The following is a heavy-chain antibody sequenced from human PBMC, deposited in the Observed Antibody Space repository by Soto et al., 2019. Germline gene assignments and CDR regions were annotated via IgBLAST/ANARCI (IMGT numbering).Heavy chain of an antibody. D-gene: IGHD2-2*01. CDR1: GYTFTSYG. CDR3: ARVRGDIVVVPAATPYDYYGMDV. J-gene: IGHJ6*02. Sequence: QVQLVQSGAEVKKPGASVKVSCKASGYTFTSYGISWVRQAPGQGLEWMGWISAYNGNTNYAQKLQGRVTMTTDTSTSTGYMELRSLGSDDPAVYYCARVRGDIVVVPAATPYDYYGMDVWGQWTTVTVSS. V-gene: IGHV1-18*01. CDR2: ISAYNGNT.